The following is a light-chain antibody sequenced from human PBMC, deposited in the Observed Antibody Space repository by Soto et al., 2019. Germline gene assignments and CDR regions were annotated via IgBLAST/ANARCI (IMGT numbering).Light chain of an antibody. J-gene: IGLJ2*01. CDR1: SSNIGNNY. CDR2: DNN. V-gene: IGLV1-51*01. CDR3: GTWDSSLTAVI. Sequence: QSVLTRQPSVSAAPGQKVTISCSGSSSNIGNNYVSWYQQLPGTAPKLLISDNNKRPSGIPDRFSGSKSGTSATLGITGLQTGDEADYYCGTWDSSLTAVIFGGGTKLTVL.